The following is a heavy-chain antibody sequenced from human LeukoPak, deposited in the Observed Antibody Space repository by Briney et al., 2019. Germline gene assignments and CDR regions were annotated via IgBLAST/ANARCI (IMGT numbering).Heavy chain of an antibody. D-gene: IGHD3-22*01. Sequence: PSETLSLTCTVSGGSISSYYWSWIRQPPGKGLEWIGYIYYSGSTNYNPSLKSRVTISVDTSKNQFSLKLSSVTAADTAVYYCARDLSPRHYYYDSSGYFPTLGYWGQGTLVTVSS. CDR2: IYYSGST. CDR3: ARDLSPRHYYYDSSGYFPTLGY. V-gene: IGHV4-59*01. CDR1: GGSISSYY. J-gene: IGHJ4*02.